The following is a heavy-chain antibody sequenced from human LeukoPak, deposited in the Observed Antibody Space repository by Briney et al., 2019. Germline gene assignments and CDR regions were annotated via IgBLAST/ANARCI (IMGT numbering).Heavy chain of an antibody. D-gene: IGHD3-3*01. J-gene: IGHJ5*02. CDR3: AREDTIFAGFDP. V-gene: IGHV1-69*04. CDR2: IIPILGIA. Sequence: SVKVSCKASGGTFSSYAISWVRQAPGQGLEWMGRIIPILGIANYAQKFQGRVTITADKSTSTAYMELSSLRSEDTAVYYCAREDTIFAGFDPWGQGTLVTVSS. CDR1: GGTFSSYA.